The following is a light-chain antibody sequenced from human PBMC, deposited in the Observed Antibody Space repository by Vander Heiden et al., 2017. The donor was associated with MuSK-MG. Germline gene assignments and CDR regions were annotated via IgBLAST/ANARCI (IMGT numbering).Light chain of an antibody. CDR1: KLGDKY. V-gene: IGLV3-1*01. CDR3: QAWDSSTAG. Sequence: SYELTQPPSVSVSPGQTASITCSGDKLGDKYACWYQQQPGQSLVLVIYQDSKRPSGIPERFSGSNSGNTATLTISGTQARDEADYYCQAWDSSTAGVGGGTKLTVL. J-gene: IGLJ2*01. CDR2: QDS.